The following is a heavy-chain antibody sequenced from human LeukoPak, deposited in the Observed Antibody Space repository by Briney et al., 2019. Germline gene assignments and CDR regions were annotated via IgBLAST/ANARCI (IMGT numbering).Heavy chain of an antibody. Sequence: SETLSLTCAVYGGSFSGYYWSWIRQPPGKGLEWIGEINHSGSTNYNPSLKSRVTISVDTSKNQFSLKLSSVTAADTAVYYCASTQGYSYGAVTFDYWAREPWSPSPQ. CDR1: GGSFSGYY. J-gene: IGHJ4*02. CDR2: INHSGST. V-gene: IGHV4-34*01. CDR3: ASTQGYSYGAVTFDY. D-gene: IGHD5-18*01.